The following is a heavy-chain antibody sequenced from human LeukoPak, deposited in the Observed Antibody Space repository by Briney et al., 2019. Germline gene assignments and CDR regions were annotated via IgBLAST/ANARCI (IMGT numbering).Heavy chain of an antibody. CDR2: TYYRSKWYC. J-gene: IGHJ6*02. CDR3: SLARSEYHYGMDV. CDR1: GDSVSSISVA. Sequence: ASQTLSLTCAISGDSVSSISVAWNWIRQSPSRGLEWLGRTYYRSKWYCEYAVSVKSRINISPDTSKNQFSLQLTSVTPEDTAVYYCSLARSEYHYGMDVWGQGTTVTVSS. V-gene: IGHV6-1*01.